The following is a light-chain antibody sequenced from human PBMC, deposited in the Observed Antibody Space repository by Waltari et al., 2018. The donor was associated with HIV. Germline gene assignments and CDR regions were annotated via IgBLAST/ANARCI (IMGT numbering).Light chain of an antibody. J-gene: IGLJ2*01. CDR2: DNN. CDR3: GTWDSSVSAGV. Sequence: QSVLTQPPSVSAAPGQKVTFSCSGSTSNIGKNFVYWYQQLPEAAPKLIIYDNNKRPSGVPDRFSGSKSATSATLAITGLQTGDEADYYCGTWDSSVSAGVFGGGTKLTVL. CDR1: TSNIGKNF. V-gene: IGLV1-51*01.